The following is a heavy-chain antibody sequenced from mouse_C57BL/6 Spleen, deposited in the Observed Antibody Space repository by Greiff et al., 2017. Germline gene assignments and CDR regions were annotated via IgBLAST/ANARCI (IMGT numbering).Heavy chain of an antibody. J-gene: IGHJ1*03. CDR3: ARDYGSSYRYFDV. Sequence: VKLMESGAELVKPGASVKISCKASGYAFSSYWMNWVKQRPGKGLEWIGQIYPGDGDTNYNGKFKGKATLTADKSSSTAYMQLSSLTSEDSAVYFCARDYGSSYRYFDVWGTGTTVTVSS. D-gene: IGHD1-1*01. CDR2: IYPGDGDT. CDR1: GYAFSSYW. V-gene: IGHV1-80*01.